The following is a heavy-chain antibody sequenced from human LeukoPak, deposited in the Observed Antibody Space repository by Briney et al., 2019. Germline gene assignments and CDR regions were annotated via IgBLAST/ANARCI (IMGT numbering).Heavy chain of an antibody. D-gene: IGHD6-13*01. CDR1: GGSISSSSYY. CDR2: IYYSGST. CDR3: ARTIVGQQLVYWFDP. V-gene: IGHV4-39*01. Sequence: SETLSLTCTVSGGSISSSSYYWGWIRRPPGKGLEWIGSIYYSGSTYYNPSLKSQVTISVDTSKNQFSLKLSSVTAADTAVYYCARTIVGQQLVYWFDPWGQGTLVTVSS. J-gene: IGHJ5*02.